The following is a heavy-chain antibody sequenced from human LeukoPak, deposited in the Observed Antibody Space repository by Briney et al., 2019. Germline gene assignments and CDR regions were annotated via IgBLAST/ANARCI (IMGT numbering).Heavy chain of an antibody. CDR1: EFTFSDHY. CDR2: ISPSAYST. J-gene: IGHJ4*02. Sequence: GGSLRLSCAASEFTFSDHYMTWIRQSPGKGLEWISYISPSAYSTYYADSVKGRFSISRDNAKNSLYLQINSLRVEDTAIYYYARGKRRFDIWGQGTLVTVSS. V-gene: IGHV3-11*01. CDR3: ARGKRRFDI.